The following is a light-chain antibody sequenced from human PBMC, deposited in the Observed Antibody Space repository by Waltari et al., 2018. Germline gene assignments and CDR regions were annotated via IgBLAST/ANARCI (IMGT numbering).Light chain of an antibody. Sequence: EIVLTQSPGTLSLSPGERATLSCRASQSVSSISLSWYQQKAGQPPRLLIYGVSSRATGSPDRFSGSGSGTDFTLTISRLEPEDFAVYYCQQYDSIVLTFGGGTKVEI. CDR2: GVS. V-gene: IGKV3-20*01. CDR1: QSVSSIS. CDR3: QQYDSIVLT. J-gene: IGKJ4*01.